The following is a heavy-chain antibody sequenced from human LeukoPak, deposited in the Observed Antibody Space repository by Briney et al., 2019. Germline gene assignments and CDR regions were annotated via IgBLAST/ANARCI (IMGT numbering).Heavy chain of an antibody. Sequence: GGSLRLSCAASGFTFTGYWMSWVRQAPGKGLEWVGRIKSKTDGGTTDYAAPVKGRFTISRDDSKNTLYLQMNSLKTEDTAVYYCTARYCRSTSCYGEYFQRWGQGTLVTVSS. CDR3: TARYCRSTSCYGEYFQR. D-gene: IGHD2-2*01. J-gene: IGHJ1*01. V-gene: IGHV3-15*01. CDR2: IKSKTDGGTT. CDR1: GFTFTGYW.